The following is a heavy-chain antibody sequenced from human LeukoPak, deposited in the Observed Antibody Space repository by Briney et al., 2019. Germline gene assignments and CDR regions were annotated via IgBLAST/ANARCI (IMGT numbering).Heavy chain of an antibody. CDR3: ARSYYGLLATFDY. D-gene: IGHD3-10*01. CDR1: GYIFTTYY. J-gene: IGHJ4*02. CDR2: INPSGGGT. Sequence: ASVKVSCKASGYIFTTYYMHWVRQAPGQGLDWMGTINPSGGGTSYAQKFQGRVTVTRDTSTSTVYMELSSLRSEDTAVYYCARSYYGLLATFDYWGQGTLVTVSS. V-gene: IGHV1-46*01.